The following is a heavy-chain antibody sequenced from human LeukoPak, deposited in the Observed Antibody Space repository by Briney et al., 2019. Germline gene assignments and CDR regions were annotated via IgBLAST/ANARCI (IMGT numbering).Heavy chain of an antibody. Sequence: ASVKVSCKASGGTFSSYTISWVRQAPGQGLEWMGRIIPILGIANYAQKFQGRVTITADKSTSTAYMELSSLRSEDTAVYYCARVSDIAVAGIDDRFDPWGQGTLVTVSS. CDR2: IIPILGIA. CDR3: ARVSDIAVAGIDDRFDP. J-gene: IGHJ5*02. D-gene: IGHD6-19*01. V-gene: IGHV1-69*02. CDR1: GGTFSSYT.